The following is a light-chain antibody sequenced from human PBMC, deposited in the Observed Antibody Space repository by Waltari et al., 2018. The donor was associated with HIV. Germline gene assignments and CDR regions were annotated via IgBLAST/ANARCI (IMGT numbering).Light chain of an antibody. CDR2: EVN. CDR3: ISYTSSNTGV. V-gene: IGLV2-14*01. J-gene: IGLJ3*02. CDR1: TSDAGYSKY. Sequence: QSALTQPASVSGSPGQSITISCSATTSDAGYSKYVSWYQQFPARDPLLIIYEVNYRPSGVSNRFSGSQSGNTASLTISGLQADDEADYYCISYTSSNTGVFGGGTKLTVL.